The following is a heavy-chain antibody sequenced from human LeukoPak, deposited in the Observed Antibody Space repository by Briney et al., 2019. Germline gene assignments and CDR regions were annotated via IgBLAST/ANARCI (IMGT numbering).Heavy chain of an antibody. CDR1: GGSFSGYY. CDR2: INHSGST. J-gene: IGHJ4*02. D-gene: IGHD3-10*01. V-gene: IGHV4-34*01. Sequence: PSETLSLTCAVYGGSFSGYYWSWIRQPPGKGLEWIGEINHSGSTNYNPSLKSRVTISVDTSKNQFSLKLTSVTAADTAVYYCARDPFGEGGINYWGQGTLVTVSS. CDR3: ARDPFGEGGINY.